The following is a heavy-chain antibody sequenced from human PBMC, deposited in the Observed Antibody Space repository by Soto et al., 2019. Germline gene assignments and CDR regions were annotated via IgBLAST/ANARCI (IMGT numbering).Heavy chain of an antibody. D-gene: IGHD3-16*01. Sequence: QVQLQESGPGLVKPSETLSLTCTVSGGSVSSGSYYWSWVRQPPGKGLEYIGFLLYSGAASYNPSLKSRVGISIDTSNNQFSLELKSVNTADTALDYCARDGHGAMAWAFDLWGQGTMVIVSS. CDR3: ARDGHGAMAWAFDL. CDR2: LLYSGAA. CDR1: GGSVSSGSYY. J-gene: IGHJ3*01. V-gene: IGHV4-61*01.